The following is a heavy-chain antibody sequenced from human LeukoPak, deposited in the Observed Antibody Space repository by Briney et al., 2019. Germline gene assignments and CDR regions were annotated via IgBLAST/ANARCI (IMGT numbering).Heavy chain of an antibody. CDR3: ATPSGSYSHYY. Sequence: GESLKISCKGSGYSFINYWIGWVRQMPGKGLEWMGIIYPGGSDTRYSPSFQGQVTISADKSISTAYLQWSSLKASDTAMYYCATPSGSYSHYYWGQGTLVTVSS. CDR1: GYSFINYW. V-gene: IGHV5-51*01. D-gene: IGHD1-26*01. CDR2: IYPGGSDT. J-gene: IGHJ4*02.